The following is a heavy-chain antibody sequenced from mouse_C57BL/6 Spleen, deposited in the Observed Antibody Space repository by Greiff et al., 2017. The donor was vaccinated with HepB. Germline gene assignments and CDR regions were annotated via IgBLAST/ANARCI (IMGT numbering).Heavy chain of an antibody. Sequence: VKLMESGPGLVQPSQCLSISCTVSGFSLTSYGVHWVRQSPGKGLEWLGVIWRGGSTDYNAAFMSRLSITKDNSKSQVFFNMNSLQADDTAIYYCAKNRDYYGSSYWYFDVWGTGTTVTVSS. V-gene: IGHV2-5*01. CDR2: IWRGGST. D-gene: IGHD1-1*01. CDR1: GFSLTSYG. CDR3: AKNRDYYGSSYWYFDV. J-gene: IGHJ1*03.